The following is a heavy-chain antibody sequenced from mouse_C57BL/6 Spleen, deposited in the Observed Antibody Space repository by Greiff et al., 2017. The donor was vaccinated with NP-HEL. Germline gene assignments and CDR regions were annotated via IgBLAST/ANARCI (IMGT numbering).Heavy chain of an antibody. CDR1: GYTFTSYW. J-gene: IGHJ3*01. CDR3: ARGDYYGSSFAY. CDR2: IDPSDSYT. V-gene: IGHV1-69*01. D-gene: IGHD1-1*01. Sequence: QVQLQQPGAELVMPGASVKLSCKASGYTFTSYWMHWVKQRPGQGLEWIGEIDPSDSYTNYNQTFKGKSTLTVDKSSSTAYMQLSSLTSEDSAVYYCARGDYYGSSFAYWGQGTLVTVSA.